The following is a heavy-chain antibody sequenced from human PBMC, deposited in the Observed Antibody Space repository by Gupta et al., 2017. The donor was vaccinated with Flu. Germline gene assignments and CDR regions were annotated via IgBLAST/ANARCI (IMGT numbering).Heavy chain of an antibody. Sequence: QVPLLEQAPGVVTPSETLSLTCAASAFPVSISYYWAWIRQPPGKELAWLGSIYQSGSTYYNPSRKSRLSLSVDTSKNQFSLMLRSGTAADTADYYCARVRLSRGPRDVFYYWGQGIRVTGSA. V-gene: IGHV4-38-2*01. CDR3: ARVRLSRGPRDVFYY. D-gene: IGHD6-13*01. CDR1: AFPVSISYY. J-gene: IGHJ4*02. CDR2: IYQSGST.